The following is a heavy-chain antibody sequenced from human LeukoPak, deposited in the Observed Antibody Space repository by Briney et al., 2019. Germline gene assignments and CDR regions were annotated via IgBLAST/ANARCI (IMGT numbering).Heavy chain of an antibody. Sequence: GGSLRLSCAASGFTFSSYDMHWVRQATGKGLEWVSGISHVGDTYYSGSVKGRFTISRENAKNSSYLQTNSLRAGDTAVYYCARVRYVSSWSFDYWGQGTLVTVSS. J-gene: IGHJ4*02. CDR1: GFTFSSYD. V-gene: IGHV3-13*01. CDR3: ARVRYVSSWSFDY. CDR2: ISHVGDT. D-gene: IGHD6-13*01.